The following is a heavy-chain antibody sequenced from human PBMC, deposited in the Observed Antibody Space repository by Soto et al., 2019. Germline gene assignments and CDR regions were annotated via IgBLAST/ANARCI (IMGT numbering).Heavy chain of an antibody. J-gene: IGHJ4*02. Sequence: NPSETLSLTCAVSGGPISSGGYSWSWIRQPPGKGLEWIGYIYHSGSTYYNPSLKSRVTISLDRSKNQFSLKLRSVTAADTAVYYCARDGYSYAIDYWGQGTLVTVSS. CDR1: GGPISSGGYS. CDR2: IYHSGST. D-gene: IGHD5-18*01. CDR3: ARDGYSYAIDY. V-gene: IGHV4-30-2*01.